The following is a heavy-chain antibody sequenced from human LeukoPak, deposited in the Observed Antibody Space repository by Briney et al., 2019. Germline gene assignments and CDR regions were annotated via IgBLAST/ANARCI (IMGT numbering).Heavy chain of an antibody. CDR3: ARDPPYYYDSSGDDAFDI. J-gene: IGHJ3*02. CDR2: IYTSGST. Sequence: SETLSLTCTVSGGSISSYYWSWIRQPAGKGLEWIGRIYTSGSTNYNPSLKRRVTMSVDTSKNQFSLKLSSVTAADTAVYYCARDPPYYYDSSGDDAFDIWGQGTMVTVSS. CDR1: GGSISSYY. D-gene: IGHD3-22*01. V-gene: IGHV4-4*07.